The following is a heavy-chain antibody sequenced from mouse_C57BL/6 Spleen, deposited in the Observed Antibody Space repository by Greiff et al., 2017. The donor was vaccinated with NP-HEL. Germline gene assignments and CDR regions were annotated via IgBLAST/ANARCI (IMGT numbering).Heavy chain of an antibody. V-gene: IGHV3-6*01. CDR1: GYSITSGYY. CDR3: ARGGGYDGYYFYAMDY. D-gene: IGHD2-3*01. J-gene: IGHJ4*01. CDR2: ISYDGSN. Sequence: VQLQESGPGLVKPPQSLSLTCSVTGYSITSGYYWNWIRQFPGNKLEWMGYISYDGSNNYNPSLKNRISITRDTSKNQFFLKLNSVTTEDTATYYCARGGGYDGYYFYAMDYWGQGTSVTVSS.